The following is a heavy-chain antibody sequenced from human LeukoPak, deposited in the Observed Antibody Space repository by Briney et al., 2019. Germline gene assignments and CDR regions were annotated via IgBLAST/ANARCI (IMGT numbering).Heavy chain of an antibody. CDR2: IFYSGST. Sequence: SETLCLTCTVSGGSISSYYWSWVRQPPGKGLGWVGYIFYSGSTNYNPSLKSRVTISVDTSKNQFSLKLSSVTAADTAVYYCASQYYGSGSYYYGMDVWGKGTTVTVSS. CDR3: ASQYYGSGSYYYGMDV. J-gene: IGHJ6*04. CDR1: GGSISSYY. D-gene: IGHD3-10*01. V-gene: IGHV4-59*01.